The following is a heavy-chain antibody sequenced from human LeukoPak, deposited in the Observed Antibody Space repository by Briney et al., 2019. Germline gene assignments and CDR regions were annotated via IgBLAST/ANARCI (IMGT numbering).Heavy chain of an antibody. D-gene: IGHD2-2*01. V-gene: IGHV4-59*01. CDR2: IYYSGSA. CDR1: GGSISYYY. CDR3: ARVSCSSTSCPRRDALDV. J-gene: IGHJ3*01. Sequence: SETLSLTCTVSGGSISYYYWSWIRQPPGKGLEWIGYIYYSGSAYYNPSLKSRVTISVDTSKNQFSLHLTSVTTADTAVYYCARVSCSSTSCPRRDALDVWGQGTMVTVSS.